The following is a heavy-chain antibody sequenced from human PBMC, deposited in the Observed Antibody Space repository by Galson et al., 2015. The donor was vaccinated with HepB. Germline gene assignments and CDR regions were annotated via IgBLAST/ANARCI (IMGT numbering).Heavy chain of an antibody. CDR1: GFTFNTYA. V-gene: IGHV3-30*04. CDR2: ISADGSNK. D-gene: IGHD3/OR15-3a*01. CDR3: ATNGPWTRAYCYYYGMDV. J-gene: IGHJ6*02. Sequence: SPRLSCAAAGFTFNTYAMHWVRQPPGKGLEWAAVISADGSNKFYADSVKGRFTISRDNSKNTLFLQMNSLRPEDAAVYYCATNGPWTRAYCYYYGMDVWGQGTTVAVSS.